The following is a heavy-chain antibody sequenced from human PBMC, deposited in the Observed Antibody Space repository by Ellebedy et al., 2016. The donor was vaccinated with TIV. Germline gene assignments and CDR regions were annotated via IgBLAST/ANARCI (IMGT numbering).Heavy chain of an antibody. J-gene: IGHJ5*02. CDR2: VNCASGDT. D-gene: IGHD1-1*01. Sequence: AASVKVSCKASGYHFTMHAMHWVRQAPGQGLEWLGWVNCASGDTRYPRKFLGRVTITSDTSATTVYLNLTNLTSEDTAVYYCARGTLWVDVAGTGWFDPWGQGSLVTVSS. CDR3: ARGTLWVDVAGTGWFDP. V-gene: IGHV1-3*01. CDR1: GYHFTMHA.